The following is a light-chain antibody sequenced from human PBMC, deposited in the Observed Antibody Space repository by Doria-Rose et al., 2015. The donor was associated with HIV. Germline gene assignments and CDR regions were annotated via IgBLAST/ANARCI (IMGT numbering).Light chain of an antibody. CDR1: VFVY. CDR2: DVS. Sequence: VFVYVSWYQQHPGKAPKLMIYDVSNRPSGVSNRFSGSKSGDTASLIISGLQAEDEADYYCNSYTTSSTHNYVFGTGTKITVL. J-gene: IGLJ1*01. CDR3: NSYTTSSTHNYV. V-gene: IGLV2-14*03.